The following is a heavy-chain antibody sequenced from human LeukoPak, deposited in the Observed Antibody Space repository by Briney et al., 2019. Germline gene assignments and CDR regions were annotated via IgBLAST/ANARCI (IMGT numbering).Heavy chain of an antibody. V-gene: IGHV4-61*05. CDR1: GGSISSSSYY. CDR2: IYYSGST. D-gene: IGHD6-13*01. Sequence: SETLSLTCTVSGGSISSSSYYWSWIRQPPGKGLEWIGYIYYSGSTNYNPSLKSRVTISVDTSKNQFSLKLSSVTAADTAVYYCARTDPITGYSSSWYWFDPWGQGTLVTVSS. CDR3: ARTDPITGYSSSWYWFDP. J-gene: IGHJ5*02.